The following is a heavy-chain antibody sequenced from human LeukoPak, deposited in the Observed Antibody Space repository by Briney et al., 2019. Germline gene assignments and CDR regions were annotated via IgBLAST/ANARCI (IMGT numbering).Heavy chain of an antibody. CDR2: INPSGGST. Sequence: GASVKVSCKASGYSFTSYYMNWVRQAPGQGLEWMGTINPSGGSTSYAQKFQGRVTMTRDTSTSTVYLELSSLRSEDTAVYYCARGSGVTPPHIWGQGTMVTVSS. CDR3: ARGSGVTPPHI. V-gene: IGHV1-46*01. J-gene: IGHJ3*02. CDR1: GYSFTSYY. D-gene: IGHD3-3*01.